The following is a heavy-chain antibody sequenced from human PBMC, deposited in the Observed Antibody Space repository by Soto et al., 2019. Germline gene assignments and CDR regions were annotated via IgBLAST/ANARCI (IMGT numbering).Heavy chain of an antibody. Sequence: SETLSLTCAVYGGSFSGYYWSWIRQPPGKGLEWIGEINHSGSTNYNPSLKSRVTISVDTSKNQFSLKLSSVTAADTAVYYCARDRGLYYDFWSGYYPFFGNWFDPWGQGTLVTVSS. CDR2: INHSGST. CDR3: ARDRGLYYDFWSGYYPFFGNWFDP. CDR1: GGSFSGYY. D-gene: IGHD3-3*01. J-gene: IGHJ5*02. V-gene: IGHV4-34*01.